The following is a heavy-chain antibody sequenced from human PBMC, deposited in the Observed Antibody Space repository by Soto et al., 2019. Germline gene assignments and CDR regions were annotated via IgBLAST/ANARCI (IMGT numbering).Heavy chain of an antibody. CDR1: GGTFSSYA. D-gene: IGHD2-15*01. V-gene: IGHV1-69*13. Sequence: ASVKVSCKASGGTFSSYAISWVRQAPGQGLEWMGGIIPIFGTANYAQKFQGRVTITADESTSTAYMELSSLRSEDTAVYYCARDGVVDDAFDIWGQGKMVTVSS. CDR2: IIPIFGTA. J-gene: IGHJ3*02. CDR3: ARDGVVDDAFDI.